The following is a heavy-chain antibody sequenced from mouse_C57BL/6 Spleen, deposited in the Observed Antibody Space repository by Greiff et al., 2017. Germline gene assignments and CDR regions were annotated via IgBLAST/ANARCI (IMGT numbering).Heavy chain of an antibody. CDR1: GYTFTSYW. CDR2: IDPSDSYT. CDR3: ARSYYGSREYFDY. V-gene: IGHV1-50*01. D-gene: IGHD1-1*01. J-gene: IGHJ2*01. Sequence: QVQLQQSGAELVKPGASVKLSCKASGYTFTSYWMQWVKQRPGQGLEWIGEIDPSDSYTNYNQKFKGKATLTVDTSSSTAYMQLSSLTSEDSAVYYCARSYYGSREYFDYWGQGTTLTVSS.